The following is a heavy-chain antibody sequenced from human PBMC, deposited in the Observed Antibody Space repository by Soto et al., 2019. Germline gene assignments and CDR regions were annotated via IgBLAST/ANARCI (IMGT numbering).Heavy chain of an antibody. CDR2: INHSETT. CDR3: ARARKDSSRFGNNWFDP. Sequence: SETLSLTCTVHGGSFSDYYWSWSRQPPGKGLEWIGDINHSETTNHNPSLKSRVTISVHPSKNQLYLKLSSVTAADTAVYYCARARKDSSRFGNNWFDPWGQGTLVTVSS. V-gene: IGHV4-34*01. D-gene: IGHD3-22*01. J-gene: IGHJ5*02. CDR1: GGSFSDYY.